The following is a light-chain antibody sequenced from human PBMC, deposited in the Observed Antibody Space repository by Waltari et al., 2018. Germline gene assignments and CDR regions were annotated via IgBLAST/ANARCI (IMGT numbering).Light chain of an antibody. Sequence: QSALTQPASVSGSPGQSITISCTGTSSDVGGYNYVSWYQQHPGKAPKLMIDEVNKRPSWVSNRFSGSKSGNTAALTISGLQAEDGTDYYCSSFTSSSTWVFGGGTKLTVL. CDR1: SSDVGGYNY. V-gene: IGLV2-14*01. CDR2: EVN. J-gene: IGLJ3*02. CDR3: SSFTSSSTWV.